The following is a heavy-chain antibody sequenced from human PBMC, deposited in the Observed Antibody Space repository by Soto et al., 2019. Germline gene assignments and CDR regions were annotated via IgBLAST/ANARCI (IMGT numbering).Heavy chain of an antibody. CDR3: ARDLAVAGTGYYYYYGMDV. J-gene: IGHJ6*02. Sequence: QVQLVQSGAEVKKPGASVKVSCKASGYTFTSYGISWVRQPPGQGLEWLGWISAYTGNTTYAQKLQGRVTMTTDTSTSTAYMELRSLRSDDTAVYYCARDLAVAGTGYYYYYGMDVWGQGTTVTVAS. D-gene: IGHD6-19*01. CDR1: GYTFTSYG. CDR2: ISAYTGNT. V-gene: IGHV1-18*01.